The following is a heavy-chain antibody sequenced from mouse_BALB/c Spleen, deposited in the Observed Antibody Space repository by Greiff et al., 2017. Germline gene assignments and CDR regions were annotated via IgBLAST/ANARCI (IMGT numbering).Heavy chain of an antibody. Sequence: DVQLQESGGGLVQPGGSRKLSCAASGFTFSSFGMHWVRQAPEKGLEWVAYISSGSSTIYYADTVKGRFTISRDNPKNTLFLQMTSLRSEDTAMYYCARSLYGKRFAYWGQGTLVTVSA. CDR2: ISSGSSTI. J-gene: IGHJ3*01. V-gene: IGHV5-17*02. CDR3: ARSLYGKRFAY. CDR1: GFTFSSFG. D-gene: IGHD2-1*01.